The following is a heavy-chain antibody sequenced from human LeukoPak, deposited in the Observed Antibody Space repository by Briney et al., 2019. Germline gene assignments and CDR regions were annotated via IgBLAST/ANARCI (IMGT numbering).Heavy chain of an antibody. Sequence: ASVKVSCKASGYTFASCGISWVRQAPGQGLEWMGWISAYNGNTNYAQKLQGRVTMTTDTSTSTAYMELRSLRSDDTAVYYCARSTEGTYYYDSSGYYTLGYWGQGTLVTVSS. CDR2: ISAYNGNT. J-gene: IGHJ4*02. D-gene: IGHD3-22*01. CDR3: ARSTEGTYYYDSSGYYTLGY. V-gene: IGHV1-18*04. CDR1: GYTFASCG.